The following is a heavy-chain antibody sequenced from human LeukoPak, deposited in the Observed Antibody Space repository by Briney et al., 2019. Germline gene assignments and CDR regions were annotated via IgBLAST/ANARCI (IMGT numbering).Heavy chain of an antibody. V-gene: IGHV3-21*01. CDR2: ISSSSSYI. Sequence: PGGSLRLSCAASGFTFSSYSMNWVRQAPGKGLEWVSSISSSSSYIYYADSVKGRFTISRDNAKNSLYLQMNSLRAEDTAVYYCARDRFLFPDYGGNPEEGEVPYYYYGMDVWGQGTTVTVSS. D-gene: IGHD4-23*01. CDR1: GFTFSSYS. J-gene: IGHJ6*02. CDR3: ARDRFLFPDYGGNPEEGEVPYYYYGMDV.